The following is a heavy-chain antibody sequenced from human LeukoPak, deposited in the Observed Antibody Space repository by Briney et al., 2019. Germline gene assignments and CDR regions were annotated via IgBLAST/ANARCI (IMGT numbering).Heavy chain of an antibody. J-gene: IGHJ4*02. CDR1: GGSISSSSYY. V-gene: IGHV4-39*01. D-gene: IGHD3-22*01. CDR2: IYYSGST. CDR3: VSLRDSSGYYYFDY. Sequence: SETLSLTCTVSGGSISSSSYYWGWIRQPPGKGLEWIGSIYYSGSTYYNPSLKSRVTISVDTSKNQFSLKLSSMTAADTAVYYCVSLRDSSGYYYFDYWGQGTLVTVSS.